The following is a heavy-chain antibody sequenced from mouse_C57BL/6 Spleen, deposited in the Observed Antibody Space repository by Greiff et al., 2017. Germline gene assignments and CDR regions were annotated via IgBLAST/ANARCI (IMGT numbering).Heavy chain of an antibody. CDR3: ARGTAQAPFAY. V-gene: IGHV1-61*01. CDR2: IYPSDSET. D-gene: IGHD3-2*02. CDR1: GYTFTSYW. J-gene: IGHJ3*01. Sequence: VQLQQPGAELVRPGSSVKLSCKASGYTFTSYWMAWVKQRPGQGLEWIGNIYPSDSETHYNQKFKDKATLTVDKSSSTAYMQLNSLTSEDSAVYYCARGTAQAPFAYWGQGTLVTVSA.